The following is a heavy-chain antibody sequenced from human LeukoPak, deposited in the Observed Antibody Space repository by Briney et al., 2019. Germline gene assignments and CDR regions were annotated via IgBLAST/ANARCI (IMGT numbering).Heavy chain of an antibody. Sequence: GGSLRLYCAASGFTFSSYGMHWVRQAPGKGLEGVAVIWYDGSNKYYADSVKGRFTISRDNSKNTLYLQMNSLRAEDTAVYYCAKLGHTKSDVWGKGTTVTVSS. CDR3: AKLGHTKSDV. J-gene: IGHJ6*04. CDR1: GFTFSSYG. V-gene: IGHV3-33*06. D-gene: IGHD1-1*01. CDR2: IWYDGSNK.